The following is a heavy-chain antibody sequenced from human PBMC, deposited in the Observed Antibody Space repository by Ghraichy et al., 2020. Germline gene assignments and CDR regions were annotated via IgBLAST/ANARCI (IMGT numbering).Heavy chain of an antibody. CDR1: GGSFSGYY. CDR3: AREVKRYSSSWTTGYYFDY. D-gene: IGHD6-13*01. V-gene: IGHV4-34*01. J-gene: IGHJ4*02. Sequence: SETLSLTCAVYGGSFSGYYWSWIRQPPGKGLEWIGEINHSGSTNYNPSLKSRVTISVDTSKNQFSLKLSSVTAADTAVYYCAREVKRYSSSWTTGYYFDYWGQGTLVTVSS. CDR2: INHSGST.